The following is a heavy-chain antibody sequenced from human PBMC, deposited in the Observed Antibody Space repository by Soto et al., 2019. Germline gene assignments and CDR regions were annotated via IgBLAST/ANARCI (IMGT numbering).Heavy chain of an antibody. D-gene: IGHD2-8*02. CDR1: GGTFSSYV. J-gene: IGHJ5*02. V-gene: IGHV1-69*01. CDR3: ATVDRSVALVGWFDP. CDR2: IIPVSGTA. Sequence: QVPLEQSGAEVKKPGSSVKVSCKFSGGTFSSYVIIWVRQAPGQGLEWMGGIIPVSGTANYAQKFHGRVTISADAATNTAYMELSSVRCDDTAVYYCATVDRSVALVGWFDPWGQGTLVTVSS.